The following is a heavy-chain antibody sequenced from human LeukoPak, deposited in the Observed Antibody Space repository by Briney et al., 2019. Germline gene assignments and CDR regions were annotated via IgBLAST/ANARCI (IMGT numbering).Heavy chain of an antibody. CDR1: GFTFSSYA. Sequence: GGSVRLSCSVSGFTFSSYAMHWVRQAPGKGLEYVSAISSNGGSTYYADSVKGRFTISRDNSKNTLYLQMSSLRAEDTAVYYCVKDSGWRAPTLDYWGQGTLVTVSS. V-gene: IGHV3-64D*06. CDR2: ISSNGGST. J-gene: IGHJ4*02. CDR3: VKDSGWRAPTLDY. D-gene: IGHD6-19*01.